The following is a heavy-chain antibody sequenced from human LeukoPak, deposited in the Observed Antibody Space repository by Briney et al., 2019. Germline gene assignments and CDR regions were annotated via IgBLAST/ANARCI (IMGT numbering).Heavy chain of an antibody. CDR2: IRYDGSNK. D-gene: IGHD3-10*01. V-gene: IGHV3-30*02. J-gene: IGHJ4*02. Sequence: HPGGSLRLSCAASGFTFSSYGMHWVRQAPGKGLEWVAFIRYDGSNKYYADSVKGRFTISRDNSKNTLYLQMNSLRAEDTAVYYCAKNQGLLWFGENESYYFDYWGQGTLVTVSS. CDR3: AKNQGLLWFGENESYYFDY. CDR1: GFTFSSYG.